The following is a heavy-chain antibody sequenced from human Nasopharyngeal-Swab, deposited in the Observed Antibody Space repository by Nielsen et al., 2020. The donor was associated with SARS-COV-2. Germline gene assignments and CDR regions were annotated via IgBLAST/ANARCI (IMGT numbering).Heavy chain of an antibody. CDR1: GYTFTGYY. J-gene: IGHJ4*02. CDR3: ARPDSSSSVFDY. V-gene: IGHV1-2*06. CDR2: INPNSGGT. Sequence: ASVKVSCKASGYTFTGYYMHWVRRAPGQGLEWMGRINPNSGGTNYAQKFQGRVTMTRDTSISTAYMELSRLRSDDTAVYYCARPDSSSSVFDYWGQGTLVTVSS. D-gene: IGHD6-6*01.